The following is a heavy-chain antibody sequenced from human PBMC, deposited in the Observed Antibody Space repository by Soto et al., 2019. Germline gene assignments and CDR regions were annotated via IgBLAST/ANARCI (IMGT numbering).Heavy chain of an antibody. Sequence: SVTLSLTCTVSGGSISSYYWNLLRQPQGKGLEWIGYIYDSGSTNYNPSLKSRVTISVDTSKNQFSLKLSSVTAADTAVYYCASKDTAMVRDYYYYYGMDVWGQGTTVTVSS. CDR1: GGSISSYY. CDR3: ASKDTAMVRDYYYYYGMDV. CDR2: IYDSGST. V-gene: IGHV4-4*08. J-gene: IGHJ6*02. D-gene: IGHD5-18*01.